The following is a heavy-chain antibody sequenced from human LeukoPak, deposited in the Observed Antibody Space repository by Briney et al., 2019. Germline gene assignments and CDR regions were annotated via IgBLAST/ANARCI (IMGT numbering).Heavy chain of an antibody. CDR2: IKPDGSET. Sequence: PGGSLGLSCAASGFTFSSYWMSWVRQAPGKGLEWVANIKPDGSETYYVDSVKGRFTISRDNAKNSLYLQMNSLRAEDTAVYYCARDRSRLVFWGQGTLVTVSS. CDR3: ARDRSRLVF. D-gene: IGHD6-6*01. V-gene: IGHV3-7*01. CDR1: GFTFSSYW. J-gene: IGHJ4*02.